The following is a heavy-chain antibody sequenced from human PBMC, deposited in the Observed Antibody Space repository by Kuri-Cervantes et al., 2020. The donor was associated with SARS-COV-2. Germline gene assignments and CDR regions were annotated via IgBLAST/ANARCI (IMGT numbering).Heavy chain of an antibody. CDR3: ASLYGDFDY. J-gene: IGHJ4*02. D-gene: IGHD4-17*01. CDR2: INSDGSST. V-gene: IGHV3-74*01. CDR1: GFTFSNAW. Sequence: GGSLRLSCAASGFTFSNAWMSWVRQAPGKGLVWVSRINSDGSSTSYADSVKGRFTISRDNAKNTLYLQMNSLRAEDTAVYYCASLYGDFDYWGQGTLVTVSS.